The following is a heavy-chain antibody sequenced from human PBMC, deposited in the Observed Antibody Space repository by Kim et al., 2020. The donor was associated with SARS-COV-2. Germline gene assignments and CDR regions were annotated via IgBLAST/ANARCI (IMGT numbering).Heavy chain of an antibody. CDR2: IKTKTNSYAT. J-gene: IGHJ6*02. CDR1: GFTFSGSA. CDR3: TRLRDPLVFDNYGMDV. D-gene: IGHD3-9*01. V-gene: IGHV3-73*01. Sequence: GGSLRLSCAASGFTFSGSAIHWFRQASGKGLEWVGRIKTKTNSYATAYGASVKGRFTISRDDSKNMAYLQMNSLKTEDTAVYFCTRLRDPLVFDNYGMDVWGQGTAVTVSS.